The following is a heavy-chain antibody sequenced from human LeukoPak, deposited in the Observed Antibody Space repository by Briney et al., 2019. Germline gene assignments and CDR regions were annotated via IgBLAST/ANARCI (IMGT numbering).Heavy chain of an antibody. CDR3: ARGRIAVAGTGYYGMDV. J-gene: IGHJ6*02. CDR1: GGSISSYY. Sequence: PSETLSLTCTVSGGSISSYYWSWIRQPPGKGLEWIGYIYYSGSTNYNPSLKSRVTISVDTSKNQFSLKLSSVTAADTAVYYCARGRIAVAGTGYYGMDVWGQGTTVTVSS. CDR2: IYYSGST. D-gene: IGHD6-19*01. V-gene: IGHV4-59*01.